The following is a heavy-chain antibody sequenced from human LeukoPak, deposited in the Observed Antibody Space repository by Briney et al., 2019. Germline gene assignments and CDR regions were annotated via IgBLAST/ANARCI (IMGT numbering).Heavy chain of an antibody. CDR3: ARTDTSGSWDY. CDR2: ISSSGSTI. D-gene: IGHD3-3*01. J-gene: IGHJ4*02. Sequence: PGGSLRLSCAASGFTFSSYEMNWVRQAPGKGLEWVSYISSSGSTIYYVGSVGGRFTISRDNAKNSLYLQMNSLRAEDTAVYYCARTDTSGSWDYWGQGTLVTVSS. CDR1: GFTFSSYE. V-gene: IGHV3-48*03.